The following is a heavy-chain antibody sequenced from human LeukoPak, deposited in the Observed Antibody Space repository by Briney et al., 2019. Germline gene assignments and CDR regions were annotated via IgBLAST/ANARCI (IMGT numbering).Heavy chain of an antibody. V-gene: IGHV1-69*04. J-gene: IGHJ5*02. CDR3: ARESVPAAIFTAYWFDP. CDR2: IIPILGIA. D-gene: IGHD2-2*01. CDR1: GGTFSSYT. Sequence: SVKVSCKASGGTFSSYTISWVRQAPGQGLEWMGRIIPILGIANYAQKFQGRVTITTDKSTSTAYMELSGLRSEDTAVYYCARESVPAAIFTAYWFDPWRQGTLVTVSS.